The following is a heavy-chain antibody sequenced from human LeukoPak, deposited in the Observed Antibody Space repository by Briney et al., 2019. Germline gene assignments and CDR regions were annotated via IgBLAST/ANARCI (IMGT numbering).Heavy chain of an antibody. CDR1: GGSISSSSYY. CDR2: IYSSGST. CDR3: ALGGFGDFAGRYYFDY. Sequence: SETLSLTCTVSGGSISSSSYYWGWIRQPPGKGLEWIGSIYSSGSTYYNASLQSRVTISIETSKNQISLRLNSVTAADTAVYYCALGGFGDFAGRYYFDYWGQGTLVTVSS. J-gene: IGHJ4*02. V-gene: IGHV4-39*07. D-gene: IGHD3-10*01.